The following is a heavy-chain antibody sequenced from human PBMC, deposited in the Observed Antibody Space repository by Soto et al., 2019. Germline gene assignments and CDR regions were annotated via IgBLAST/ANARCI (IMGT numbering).Heavy chain of an antibody. CDR2: IIPIFGTA. CDR3: ASHYDSSGYYYRGLDY. J-gene: IGHJ4*02. V-gene: IGHV1-69*12. D-gene: IGHD3-22*01. Sequence: QVQLVQSGAEVKKPGTSVKVSCKASGGTFCSYAISWVRQAPGQGLEWMGGIIPIFGTADYAQKFQGRVTITADESTSTAYMELSSLRSEDTAVYYCASHYDSSGYYYRGLDYWGQGTLVTVSS. CDR1: GGTFCSYA.